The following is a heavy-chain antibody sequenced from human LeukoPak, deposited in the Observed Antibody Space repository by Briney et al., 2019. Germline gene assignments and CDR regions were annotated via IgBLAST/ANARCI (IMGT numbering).Heavy chain of an antibody. CDR1: GFTFSSYS. CDR3: ARDDVAAAGYSDY. Sequence: SGGSLRLSCAASGFTFSSYSMNWVRQAPGKGLEWASSISSSSSYIYYADSVKGRFTISRDNAKNSLYLQMNSLRAEDTAVYYCARDDVAAAGYSDYWGQGTLVTVSS. CDR2: ISSSSSYI. V-gene: IGHV3-21*01. D-gene: IGHD6-13*01. J-gene: IGHJ4*02.